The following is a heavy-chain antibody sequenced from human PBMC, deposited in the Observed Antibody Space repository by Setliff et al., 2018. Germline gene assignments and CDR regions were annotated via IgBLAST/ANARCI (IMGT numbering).Heavy chain of an antibody. CDR1: GASIISDSYY. J-gene: IGHJ6*03. Sequence: SETLSLTCTVSGASIISDSYYWGWIRQPPGKGLEWIGTVHYSGDTYYNPSLESRITISVDTSKNQFSLSLSSVTAADAAVYYCARQTADTFHYYYMDVWGKGTTVTVSS. CDR3: ARQTADTFHYYYMDV. CDR2: VHYSGDT. V-gene: IGHV4-39*01. D-gene: IGHD6-19*01.